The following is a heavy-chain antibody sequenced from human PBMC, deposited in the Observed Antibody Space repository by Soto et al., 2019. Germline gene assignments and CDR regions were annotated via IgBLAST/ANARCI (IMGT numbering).Heavy chain of an antibody. Sequence: SSETLSLTCTVSGGSISSGGYYWSWIRQHPGKGLEWIGYIYYSGSTYYNPSLKSRVTISVDTSKNQFSLKLSSVTAADTAVYYCARGDSSSWYSNNWFDPWGQGTLVTVSS. CDR1: GGSISSGGYY. V-gene: IGHV4-31*03. D-gene: IGHD6-13*01. CDR2: IYYSGST. CDR3: ARGDSSSWYSNNWFDP. J-gene: IGHJ5*02.